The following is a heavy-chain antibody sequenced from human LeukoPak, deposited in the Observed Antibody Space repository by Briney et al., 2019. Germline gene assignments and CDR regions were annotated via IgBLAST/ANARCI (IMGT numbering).Heavy chain of an antibody. CDR2: LYFSGNT. CDR1: GDSINSDS. J-gene: IGHJ6*03. D-gene: IGHD5-12*01. Sequence: PSETLSLTCTVSGDSINSDSWTWIRQPPGKGLEWIGNLYFSGNTNYNPSLKSRVNITVDTSKNYFSLHLNSVTAADTAVYYGAGARPTVSKVGTSYSYCYFLNVWGKGTTVTVSS. CDR3: AGARPTVSKVGTSYSYCYFLNV. V-gene: IGHV4-59*12.